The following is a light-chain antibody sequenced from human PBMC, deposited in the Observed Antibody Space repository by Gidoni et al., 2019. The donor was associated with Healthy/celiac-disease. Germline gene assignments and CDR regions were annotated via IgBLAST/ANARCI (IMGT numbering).Light chain of an antibody. V-gene: IGKV3-20*01. CDR1: PSVISSY. J-gene: IGKJ1*01. CDR3: QQYGSSPQT. CDR2: GAS. Sequence: EIVLTQSPGTLSLSPGERATLSCRASPSVISSYLAWYQQKPGQAPRLLIYGASSRATGIPDRFSGSGSGTDFTLTISRLEPEDFAVYYCQQYGSSPQTFGQGTKVEIK.